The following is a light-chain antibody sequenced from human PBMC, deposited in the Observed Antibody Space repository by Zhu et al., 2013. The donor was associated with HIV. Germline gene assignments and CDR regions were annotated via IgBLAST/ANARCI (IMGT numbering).Light chain of an antibody. J-gene: IGKJ2*01. CDR1: QSLTGSF. CDR2: AAS. CDR3: QQYGVSPYT. Sequence: DIVLTQTPDTLSLSPGERATLSCGASQSLTGSFLAWFQQKSGQAPRLLIYAASRRATGTPDRFSATGSGTDFTLTINGLEPEDFAVYYCQQYGVSPYTFGQGTKLEI. V-gene: IGKV3-20*01.